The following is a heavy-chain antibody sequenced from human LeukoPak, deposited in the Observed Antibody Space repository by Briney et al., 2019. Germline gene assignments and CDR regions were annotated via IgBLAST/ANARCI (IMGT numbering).Heavy chain of an antibody. D-gene: IGHD3-22*01. CDR2: IKQDGSEK. CDR3: ARDRYYDSSGYYVWGHYYYYMDV. V-gene: IGHV3-7*01. CDR1: GFTFSSYW. J-gene: IGHJ6*03. Sequence: GGSLRLSCAASGFTFSSYWMSWVRQAPGKGLEWVANIKQDGSEKYYVDSVRGRFTISRDNAKNSLYLQMNSLRAEDTAVYYCARDRYYDSSGYYVWGHYYYYMDVWGKGTTVTVSS.